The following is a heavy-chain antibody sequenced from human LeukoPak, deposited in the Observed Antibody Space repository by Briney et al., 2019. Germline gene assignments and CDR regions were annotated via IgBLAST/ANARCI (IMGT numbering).Heavy chain of an antibody. CDR3: ARAPCATVTGGGCWFDP. V-gene: IGHV3-33*01. Sequence: GTSLRLSCAASGFTFSSYGMHWVRQAPGKGLEWVALIWYDGSNKYYADSVKGRFTISRDNSKNTLYLQMNSLRAEDTAVYYCARAPCATVTGGGCWFDPWGQGTLVTVSS. D-gene: IGHD4-17*01. J-gene: IGHJ5*02. CDR1: GFTFSSYG. CDR2: IWYDGSNK.